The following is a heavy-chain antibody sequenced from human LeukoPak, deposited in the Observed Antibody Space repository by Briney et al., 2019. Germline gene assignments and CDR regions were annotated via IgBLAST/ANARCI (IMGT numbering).Heavy chain of an antibody. D-gene: IGHD5-12*01. J-gene: IGHJ4*02. CDR1: GGSISSGSYY. Sequence: PSETLSLTCTVSGGSISSGSYYWSWIRQPAGKGLEWIGRIYTSGSTNYNPSLKSRVTISVDTSKNQFSLKLSSVTAADTAVYYCASLGYDVSTLDYWGQGTLVTVSS. V-gene: IGHV4-61*02. CDR2: IYTSGST. CDR3: ASLGYDVSTLDY.